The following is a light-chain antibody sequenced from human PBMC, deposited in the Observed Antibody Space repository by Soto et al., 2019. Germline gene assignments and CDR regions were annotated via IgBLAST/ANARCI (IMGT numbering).Light chain of an antibody. CDR1: QSISNW. CDR3: QQYSTGYRT. CDR2: KAS. Sequence: DIPMTQSPSTLSASVGDRVTITCRASQSISNWLAWFQQKPGKAPKLLIYKASSLEGGVPSRFSGMGSGTEFTLTISSLQPDDFATYYCQQYSTGYRTFGQGTEVEIK. V-gene: IGKV1-5*03. J-gene: IGKJ1*01.